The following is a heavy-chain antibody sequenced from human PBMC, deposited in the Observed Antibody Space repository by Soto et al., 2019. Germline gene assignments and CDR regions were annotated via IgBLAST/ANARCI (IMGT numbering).Heavy chain of an antibody. D-gene: IGHD6-19*01. CDR1: GYTFTGYY. V-gene: IGHV1-2*04. CDR3: ARAQNIAVAGIEYYGMDV. Sequence: ASVKVSCKASGYTFTGYYMHWVRQAPGQGLEWMGWINPNSGGTNYAQKFQGWVTMTRDTSISKAYMELSRLRSDDTAVYYCARAQNIAVAGIEYYGMDVLGQGTTVTVSS. CDR2: INPNSGGT. J-gene: IGHJ6*02.